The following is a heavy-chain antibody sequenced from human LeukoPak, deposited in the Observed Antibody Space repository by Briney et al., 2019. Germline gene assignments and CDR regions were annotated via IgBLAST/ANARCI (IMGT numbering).Heavy chain of an antibody. D-gene: IGHD3-22*01. CDR1: GGSISTYY. CDR3: ARLRLRYDSNGYSTSYEAVDI. Sequence: SETLSLTCTVSGGSISTYYWSWIRQPPGKGLEWIGYISYSGSTDYNPSLKSRVTMSVDTSINQFSLKLSSVTAADSAVYYCARLRLRYDSNGYSTSYEAVDIWGQGTVVTVSS. CDR2: ISYSGST. J-gene: IGHJ3*02. V-gene: IGHV4-59*08.